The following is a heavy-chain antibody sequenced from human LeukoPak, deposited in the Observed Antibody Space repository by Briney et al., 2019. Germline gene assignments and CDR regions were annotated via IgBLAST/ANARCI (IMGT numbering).Heavy chain of an antibody. CDR3: AFPSYYFDY. CDR2: ISVSGGST. V-gene: IGHV3-23*01. D-gene: IGHD3-16*02. J-gene: IGHJ4*02. CDR1: GFTFSSYA. Sequence: PGGSLRLYCAASGFTFSSYAMSWVRQAPGTGLEWVSAISVSGGSTYYADSVKGRFTISRDNSKNTLYLQMNSLRAEDTAVYYCAFPSYYFDYWGQGTLVTVSS.